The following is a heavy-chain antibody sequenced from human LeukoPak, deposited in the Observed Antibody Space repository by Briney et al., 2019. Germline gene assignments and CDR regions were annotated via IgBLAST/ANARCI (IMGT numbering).Heavy chain of an antibody. V-gene: IGHV3-7*04. D-gene: IGHD1-26*01. CDR3: ARWSVGFDY. Sequence: PGGSLRLSCAASGFTFSSYAMTWVRQPPGKGLEWVANINRDGSDKYYVDSVKGRFTISRDSAKNSLFLQMNSLRAEDTAVYYCARWSVGFDYWGQGTLVTVSS. CDR2: INRDGSDK. J-gene: IGHJ4*02. CDR1: GFTFSSYA.